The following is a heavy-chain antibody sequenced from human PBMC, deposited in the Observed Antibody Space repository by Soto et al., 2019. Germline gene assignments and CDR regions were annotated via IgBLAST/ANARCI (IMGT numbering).Heavy chain of an antibody. CDR3: AREGITMVRGVIDY. V-gene: IGHV3-7*01. CDR2: IKQDGSEN. Sequence: GGSLRLSCAASGFTFLLYWMSWVRQAPGKGLEWVANIKQDGSENYYVDSVKGRFTISRDTAKNSLYLQMNSLRAEDTAVYYCAREGITMVRGVIDYWGQGTLVTVSS. CDR1: GFTFLLYW. D-gene: IGHD3-10*01. J-gene: IGHJ4*02.